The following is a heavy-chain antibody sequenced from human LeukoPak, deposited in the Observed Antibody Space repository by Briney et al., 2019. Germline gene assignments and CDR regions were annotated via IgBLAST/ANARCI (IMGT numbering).Heavy chain of an antibody. CDR2: IYTSGST. J-gene: IGHJ5*02. V-gene: IGHV4-61*02. Sequence: SETLSLTCTVSGGSISSGSYYRSWIRQPAGKGLEWIGRIYTSGSTNYNPSLKSRVTISVDTSKNQFSLKLSSVTAADTAVYYCARDSYPITIFGVSWFDPWGQGTLVTVSS. CDR3: ARDSYPITIFGVSWFDP. CDR1: GGSISSGSYY. D-gene: IGHD3-3*01.